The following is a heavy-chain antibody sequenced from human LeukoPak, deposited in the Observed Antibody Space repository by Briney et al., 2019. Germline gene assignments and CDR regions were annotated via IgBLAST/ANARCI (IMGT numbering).Heavy chain of an antibody. D-gene: IGHD6-13*01. CDR2: IYYSGST. V-gene: IGHV4-39*07. J-gene: IGHJ6*03. CDR3: ARVRRGQQQPRYYYYYMDV. CDR1: GGSISSSSYY. Sequence: SETLSLTCTVSGGSISSSSYYWGWIRQPPGKGLEWIGSIYYSGSTYYNPSLKSRVTISVDTSKNQFSLKLSSVTAADTAVYYCARVRRGQQQPRYYYYYMDVWGKGTTVTVSS.